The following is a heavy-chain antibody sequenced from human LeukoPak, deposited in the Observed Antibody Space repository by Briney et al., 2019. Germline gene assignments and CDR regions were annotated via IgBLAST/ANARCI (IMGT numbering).Heavy chain of an antibody. CDR2: INPSGGST. Sequence: ASVKVACKASGYTFTSYYMHWVRQAPGQGLEWMGIINPSGGSTSYAQKFQGRVTMTRDTSTSTVYMELSSLRSEDTAVYYCARDDPLVGAHDYWGQGTLVTVSS. V-gene: IGHV1-46*01. D-gene: IGHD2-15*01. CDR1: GYTFTSYY. CDR3: ARDDPLVGAHDY. J-gene: IGHJ4*02.